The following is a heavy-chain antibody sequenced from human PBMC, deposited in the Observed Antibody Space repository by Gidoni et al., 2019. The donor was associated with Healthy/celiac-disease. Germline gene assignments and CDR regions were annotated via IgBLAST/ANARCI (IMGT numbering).Heavy chain of an antibody. CDR1: GGSISSSSYY. V-gene: IGHV4-39*07. CDR2: IYYSGST. D-gene: IGHD3-10*01. Sequence: QLQLQESGPGLVKPSETLSLTCTVSGGSISSSSYYWGWIRQPPGKGLEWIGSIYYSGSTYYNPSLKSRVTISVDTSKNQFSLKLSSVTAADTAVYYCARDNNEYGSGSYYPYFDYWGQGTLVTVSS. CDR3: ARDNNEYGSGSYYPYFDY. J-gene: IGHJ4*02.